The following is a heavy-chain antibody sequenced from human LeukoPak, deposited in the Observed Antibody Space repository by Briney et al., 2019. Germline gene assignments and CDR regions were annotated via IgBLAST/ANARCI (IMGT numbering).Heavy chain of an antibody. V-gene: IGHV4-39*01. CDR2: IYYSGST. Sequence: SETLSLTCTVSGGSIGSRDFYWGWIRQPPGKGLEWIGGIYYSGSTYYNPSLKSRVTISVDTSKNQFSLKLRSVTAADTAVYYCARQGLWRYASYWGQGSLVTASS. CDR3: ARQGLWRYASY. J-gene: IGHJ4*02. CDR1: GGSIGSRDFY. D-gene: IGHD3-16*01.